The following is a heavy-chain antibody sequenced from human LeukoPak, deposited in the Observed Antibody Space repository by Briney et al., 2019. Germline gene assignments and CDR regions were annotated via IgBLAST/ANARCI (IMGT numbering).Heavy chain of an antibody. D-gene: IGHD2-2*01. CDR1: GGSFSGYY. CDR2: INHSGST. CDR3: ARSDYCSSTSCYFGYYYGMDV. V-gene: IGHV4-34*01. J-gene: IGHJ6*02. Sequence: SETLSLTCAVYGGSFSGYYWSWIRQPPGKGLEWIGEINHSGSTNYNPSLKSRVTISVDTSKNQFSLKLSSVTAADTAVYYCARSDYCSSTSCYFGYYYGMDVWGQGTTVTVSS.